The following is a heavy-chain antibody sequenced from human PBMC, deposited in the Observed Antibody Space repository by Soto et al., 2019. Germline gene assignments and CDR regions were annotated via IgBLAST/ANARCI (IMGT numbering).Heavy chain of an antibody. J-gene: IGHJ4*02. V-gene: IGHV1-46*01. CDR2: INPSGGST. D-gene: IGHD3-16*02. CDR1: GYTFTSYY. Sequence: QVQLVQSGAEVKKPGASVKVSCKASGYTFTSYYMHWVRQAPGQGLEWMGIINPSGGSTSYAQKSXGRVTMTRDTPXXXVXXELSSLRSEDTAVYYCARVGRPETITFGGVIVEDYWGQGTLVTVSS. CDR3: ARVGRPETITFGGVIVEDY.